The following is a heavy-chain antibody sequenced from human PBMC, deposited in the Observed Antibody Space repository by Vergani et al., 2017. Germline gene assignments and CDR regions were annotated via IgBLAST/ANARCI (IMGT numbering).Heavy chain of an antibody. V-gene: IGHV4-59*01. Sequence: QVQLQESGPGLVKPSETLSLTCTVSGGSISSYYWSWIRQPPGKGLEWIGYIYYRGSTNYNPSLKSRVTISVDTSKNQFSLKLSSVTAADTAVYYCARGLETGIAARYYYMDVWGKGTTVTVSS. CDR2: IYYRGST. J-gene: IGHJ6*03. D-gene: IGHD6-6*01. CDR3: ARGLETGIAARYYYMDV. CDR1: GGSISSYY.